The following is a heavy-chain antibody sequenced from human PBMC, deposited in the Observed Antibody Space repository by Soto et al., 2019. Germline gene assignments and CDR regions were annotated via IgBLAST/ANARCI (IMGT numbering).Heavy chain of an antibody. CDR3: ARVDYDSTYGFYYYGLDV. V-gene: IGHV1-69*01. CDR1: GGTFSSYS. CDR2: IIPILNTA. D-gene: IGHD3-10*01. Sequence: QVHLVQSGAEVKKPGSSVRVSCKTSGGTFSSYSFTWVRQAPGQGLEWMGEIIPILNTANSAQKFQSRVTSTADEPTSTVYMDLSSLSPDDTAVYYCARVDYDSTYGFYYYGLDVWGQGTTVTVSS. J-gene: IGHJ6*02.